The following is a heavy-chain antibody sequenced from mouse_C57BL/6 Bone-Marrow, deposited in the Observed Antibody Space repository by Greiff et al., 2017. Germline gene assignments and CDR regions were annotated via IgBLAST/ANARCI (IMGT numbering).Heavy chain of an antibody. D-gene: IGHD1-1*01. Sequence: QVQLQQPGAELVKPGASVKLSCKASGYTFTSYWMHWVKQRPGQGLEWIGMIHPNSGSTNYNEKFKSKATLTVAKSSSTAYMQLSSLTSKDSAVYYCARNPSIYYYGSSYPHWYFDVWGTGTTVTVSS. CDR1: GYTFTSYW. CDR2: IHPNSGST. J-gene: IGHJ1*03. CDR3: ARNPSIYYYGSSYPHWYFDV. V-gene: IGHV1-64*01.